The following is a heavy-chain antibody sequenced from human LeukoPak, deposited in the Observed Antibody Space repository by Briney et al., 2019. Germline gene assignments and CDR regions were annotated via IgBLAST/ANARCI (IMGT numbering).Heavy chain of an antibody. CDR2: INPNSGDT. CDR1: GYTFTGYY. D-gene: IGHD3-10*01. Sequence: ASVTVSCKASGYTFTGYYIHWVRQAPGQGLEWMGRINPNSGDTDYAQKFQGRVTMTRDTSINTAYMESSGLKSDDTAVYYCARAYHDSGTGFDPWGQGTLITVSS. J-gene: IGHJ5*02. V-gene: IGHV1-2*06. CDR3: ARAYHDSGTGFDP.